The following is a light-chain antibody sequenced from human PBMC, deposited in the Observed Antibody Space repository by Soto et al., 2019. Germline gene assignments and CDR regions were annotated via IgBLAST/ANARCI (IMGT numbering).Light chain of an antibody. V-gene: IGKV3-11*01. Sequence: ERVLTQSPATLALSPGERATLSCRASQSVSSYLAWYQQKPGQAPRLLXYDASNRATGIPARFSGSGSGTDFTLTISSLETEDFAVYYCQQRSNWPPVTFGGGTKVDIK. CDR2: DAS. J-gene: IGKJ4*01. CDR3: QQRSNWPPVT. CDR1: QSVSSY.